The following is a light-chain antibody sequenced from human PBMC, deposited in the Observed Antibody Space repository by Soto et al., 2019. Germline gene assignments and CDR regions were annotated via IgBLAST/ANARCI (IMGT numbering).Light chain of an antibody. Sequence: DIVLTQSPATLSLSPGERATLSCRASEDVSNSLAWYQQKPGQSPRLLIYDVFNRATGIPSRFSGSGSGADFTLTISSLEPDGFAVYYCQQRYNWPPPLGQGTK. CDR3: QQRYNWPPP. V-gene: IGKV3-11*01. J-gene: IGKJ1*01. CDR2: DVF. CDR1: EDVSNS.